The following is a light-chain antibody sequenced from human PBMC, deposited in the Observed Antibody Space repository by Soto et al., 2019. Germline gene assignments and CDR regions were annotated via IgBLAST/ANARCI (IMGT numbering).Light chain of an antibody. V-gene: IGKV3D-15*01. CDR2: GAS. CDR1: QSVSSN. J-gene: IGKJ1*01. Sequence: EIVMTQSPATLSVSPGERATLSCRASQSVSSNLAWYQQKPGQAPRLLIYGASTRATGIPARFSGSGSGTEFTLTISSLQSDYFAVYYCQQYNNWPRTFGQGTKVEIK. CDR3: QQYNNWPRT.